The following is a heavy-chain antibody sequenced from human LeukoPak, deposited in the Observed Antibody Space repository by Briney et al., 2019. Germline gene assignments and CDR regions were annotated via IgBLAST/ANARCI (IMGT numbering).Heavy chain of an antibody. Sequence: SETLSLTCTVSGGSISSYYWSWIRQPPGKGLEWIGEINHSGSTNYNPSLKSRVTISVDTSKNQFSLKLSSVTAADTAVYYCARVSCDYVWGSYRHWPGPVDYWGQGTLVTVSS. V-gene: IGHV4-34*01. CDR3: ARVSCDYVWGSYRHWPGPVDY. J-gene: IGHJ4*02. D-gene: IGHD3-16*02. CDR2: INHSGST. CDR1: GGSISSYY.